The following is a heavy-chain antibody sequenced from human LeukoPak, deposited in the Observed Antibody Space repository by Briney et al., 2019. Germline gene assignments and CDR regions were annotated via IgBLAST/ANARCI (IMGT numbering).Heavy chain of an antibody. J-gene: IGHJ4*02. CDR2: ISSSSSTI. V-gene: IGHV3-48*04. CDR3: ARDSPAFYLDQPSLDY. CDR1: GFTFSRYS. Sequence: GGSLRLSCAASGFTFSRYSMNWVRQAPGKGLEWVSYISSSSSTIYYADSVKGRFTISRDNAKNSLYLQMNSLRAEDTAIYYCARDSPAFYLDQPSLDYWGQGTLVTVSS. D-gene: IGHD1/OR15-1a*01.